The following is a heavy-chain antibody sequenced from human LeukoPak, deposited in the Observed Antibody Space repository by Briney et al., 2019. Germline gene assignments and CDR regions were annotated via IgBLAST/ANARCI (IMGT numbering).Heavy chain of an antibody. CDR2: INTNTGNP. CDR3: ARDYDFWSGYYVHNYYFDY. V-gene: IGHV7-4-1*01. D-gene: IGHD3-3*01. Sequence: ASVKVSCKASGYTFTSYAMNWVRQAPGQGLEWMGWINTNTGNPTYAQGFTGRFVFSLDTSVSTAYLQIGSLKAEDTAVYYCARDYDFWSGYYVHNYYFDYWGQRNLVTVSS. CDR1: GYTFTSYA. J-gene: IGHJ4*02.